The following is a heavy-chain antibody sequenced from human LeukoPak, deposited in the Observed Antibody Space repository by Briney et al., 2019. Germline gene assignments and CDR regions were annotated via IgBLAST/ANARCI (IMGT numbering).Heavy chain of an antibody. J-gene: IGHJ4*02. D-gene: IGHD3-16*01. V-gene: IGHV4-61*01. CDR3: ARDRFALTFDY. Sequence: SETLSLTCTASGGSVSSGSHYWSWIRQPPGKGLEWIGYIFYTGSTNYNPSLKSRVTISVDTSKDQFSLRLNSVTAADTAVYYCARDRFALTFDYWGQGILVTVSS. CDR2: IFYTGST. CDR1: GGSVSSGSHY.